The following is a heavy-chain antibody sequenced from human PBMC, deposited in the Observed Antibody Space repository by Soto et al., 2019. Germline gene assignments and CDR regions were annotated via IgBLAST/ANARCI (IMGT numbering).Heavy chain of an antibody. D-gene: IGHD4-17*01. J-gene: IGHJ4*02. CDR3: AKDMKWGGMTTIHYFDS. CDR1: GFTVVDYA. V-gene: IGHV3-9*01. Sequence: SLRLSFVASGFTVVDYAMHWVRQAPGVGLEWVSGISANGDNVDYADSVKGRFTDSRDNAKNSLLQQKNKKKHEDTALYYCAKDMKWGGMTTIHYFDSWGQGT. CDR2: ISANGDNV.